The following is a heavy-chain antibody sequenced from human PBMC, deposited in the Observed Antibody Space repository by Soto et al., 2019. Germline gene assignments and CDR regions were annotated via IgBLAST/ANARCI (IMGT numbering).Heavy chain of an antibody. CDR1: GFTFSSYS. D-gene: IGHD6-13*01. J-gene: IGHJ5*02. Sequence: GGSLRLSCAASGFTFSSYSMNWVRQAPGKGLEWVSSISSSSSYIYYADSVKGRFTISRDNAKNSLYLQMNSLRAEDTAVYYCARDTPYSSKMFDPWGQGTLVTVSS. CDR2: ISSSSSYI. CDR3: ARDTPYSSKMFDP. V-gene: IGHV3-21*01.